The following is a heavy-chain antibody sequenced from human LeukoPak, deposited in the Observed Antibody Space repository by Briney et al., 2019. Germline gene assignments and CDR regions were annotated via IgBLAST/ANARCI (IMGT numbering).Heavy chain of an antibody. CDR2: ISYDGSNK. CDR1: GFTFSSYG. D-gene: IGHD5-24*01. CDR3: AKGAEMAAIPIYFDY. V-gene: IGHV3-30*18. J-gene: IGHJ4*02. Sequence: GGSLRLSCAAPGFTFSSYGMHLVRQAPGKGLEWVAVISYDGSNKYYADSVKGRFTISRDNSKNTLYLQMNSLRAEDTAVYYCAKGAEMAAIPIYFDYWGQGTLVTVSS.